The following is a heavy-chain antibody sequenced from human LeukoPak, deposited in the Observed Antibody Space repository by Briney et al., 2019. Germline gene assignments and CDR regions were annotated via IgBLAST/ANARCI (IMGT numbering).Heavy chain of an antibody. CDR1: GGTFSSYA. D-gene: IGHD3-22*01. CDR3: ARGGYYDSSGYKIPNNWFDP. Sequence: SVKVSCKASGGTFSSYAISWVRQAPGQGLEWMGGIIPIFGTANYAQKSQGRVTITADESTSTAYMELSSLRSEDTAVYYCARGGYYDSSGYKIPNNWFDPWGQGTLVTVSS. J-gene: IGHJ5*02. V-gene: IGHV1-69*13. CDR2: IIPIFGTA.